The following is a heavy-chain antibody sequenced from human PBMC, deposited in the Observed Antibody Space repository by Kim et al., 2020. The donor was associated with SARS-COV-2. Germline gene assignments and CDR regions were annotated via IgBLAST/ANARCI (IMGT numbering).Heavy chain of an antibody. CDR3: ARGHCGGDCYSPFDFDY. Sequence: GGSLRLSCAASGFTFSSYEMNWVRQAPGKGLEWVSYISSSGSTIYYADSVKGRFTISRDNAKNSLYLQMNSLRAEDTAVYYCARGHCGGDCYSPFDFDYWGQRTLVTVSS. V-gene: IGHV3-48*03. D-gene: IGHD2-21*02. CDR2: ISSSGSTI. J-gene: IGHJ4*02. CDR1: GFTFSSYE.